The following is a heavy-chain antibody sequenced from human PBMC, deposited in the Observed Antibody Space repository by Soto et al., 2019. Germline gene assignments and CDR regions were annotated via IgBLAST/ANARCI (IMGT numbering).Heavy chain of an antibody. V-gene: IGHV4-39*01. CDR3: ARSRDGYNPGTYGMDV. CDR1: GGSIRSSSDY. D-gene: IGHD5-12*01. CDR2: IYYSGST. Sequence: SETLSLTCAVSGGSIRSSSDYWGWIRQPPGKGLEWIGSIYYSGSTYYNPSLKSRVTISVDTSKNQFSLKLSSVTAADTAVYYCARSRDGYNPGTYGMDVWGQGTTVTVSS. J-gene: IGHJ6*02.